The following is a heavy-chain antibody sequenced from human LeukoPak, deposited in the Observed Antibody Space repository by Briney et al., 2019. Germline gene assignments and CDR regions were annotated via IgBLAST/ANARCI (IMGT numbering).Heavy chain of an antibody. CDR2: IYYSGST. D-gene: IGHD1-26*01. V-gene: IGHV4-59*01. Sequence: PSETLSLTCTVSGGSISSYYWSWIRQPPGKGLEWIGYIYYSGSTNYNPSLKSRVTISVDTSKNQFSLKLSSATAADTAVYYCAREGSGSWAWYFDYWGQGTLVTVSS. J-gene: IGHJ4*02. CDR3: AREGSGSWAWYFDY. CDR1: GGSISSYY.